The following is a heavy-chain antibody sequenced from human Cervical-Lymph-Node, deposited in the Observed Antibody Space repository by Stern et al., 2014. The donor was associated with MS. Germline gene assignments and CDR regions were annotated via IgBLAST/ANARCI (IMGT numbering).Heavy chain of an antibody. CDR1: GCTFSNFA. V-gene: IGHV1-18*01. D-gene: IGHD2-8*01. CDR2: IGAFNGNT. J-gene: IGHJ4*02. Sequence: VQLLESGPEVKKPGASVKVSCKASGCTFSNFAISWVRQAPGQGLEWMGRIGAFNGNTKYARKLQGRVTMTTDTSTGTGYMELTSLASDDTAVYYCARDGHYATTYFDHWGQGTLVTVSS. CDR3: ARDGHYATTYFDH.